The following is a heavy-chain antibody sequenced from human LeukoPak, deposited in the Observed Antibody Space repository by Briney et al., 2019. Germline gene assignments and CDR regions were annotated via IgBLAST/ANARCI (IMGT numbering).Heavy chain of an antibody. D-gene: IGHD3-10*01. CDR2: INPNSGGT. J-gene: IGHJ4*02. CDR3: ALSGAHSGNPPDY. Sequence: GASVKVSCKASGYTFTVYYMHWVRQAPGQGLEWMGWINPNSGGTNYAQKFQGRVTMTRDTSISTAYMELSRLRSDDTAVYYCALSGAHSGNPPDYWGQGTLVTVSS. CDR1: GYTFTVYY. V-gene: IGHV1-2*02.